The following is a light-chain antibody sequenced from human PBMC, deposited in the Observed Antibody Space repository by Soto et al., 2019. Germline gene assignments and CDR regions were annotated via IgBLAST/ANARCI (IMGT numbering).Light chain of an antibody. CDR3: QQYAGSPRT. CDR1: QNLGTLY. V-gene: IGKV3-20*01. CDR2: SAS. J-gene: IGKJ1*01. Sequence: EIVLTQSPGTLSLSPGERGTLSCRASQNLGTLYLAWFQQKSGQAPRLLIYSASRRATGIPDRFNGSGSGTDFTLTINRVEPEDFAVYFCQQYAGSPRTFGQGTTVDIK.